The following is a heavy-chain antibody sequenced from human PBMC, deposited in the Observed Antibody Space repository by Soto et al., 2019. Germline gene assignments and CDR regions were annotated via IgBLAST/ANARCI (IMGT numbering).Heavy chain of an antibody. Sequence: TETLSLTCTVSGGSMRNYFWTWIRQPPGKGLEWIGYIHYSGATSFFPSYNPSLRGRVTISEDTSKNQFSLKLLSVTTADTAVYFCAAGEASSRNLAPYYLDFWGQGTLVTVSS. CDR2: IHYSGATSFFP. CDR3: AAGEASSRNLAPYYLDF. D-gene: IGHD6-13*01. J-gene: IGHJ4*02. CDR1: GGSMRNYF. V-gene: IGHV4-59*01.